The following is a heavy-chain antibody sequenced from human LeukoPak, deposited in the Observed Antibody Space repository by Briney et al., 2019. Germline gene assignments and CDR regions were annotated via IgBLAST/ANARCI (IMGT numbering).Heavy chain of an antibody. CDR2: MWYDGSNK. V-gene: IGHV3-33*06. CDR3: AKSTVTSLYYFDY. D-gene: IGHD4-17*01. Sequence: GRSLRLSCAASGFTFSNYGMHWVRQAPGKGLEWVAVMWYDGSNKYYADSVKGRFTISRDNSKNTLYLQMNSLRAEDTAVYYCAKSTVTSLYYFDYWGQGTLVTVSS. J-gene: IGHJ4*02. CDR1: GFTFSNYG.